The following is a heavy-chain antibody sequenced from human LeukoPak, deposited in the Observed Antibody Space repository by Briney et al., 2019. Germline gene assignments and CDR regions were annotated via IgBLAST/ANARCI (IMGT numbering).Heavy chain of an antibody. CDR3: ARSFSYYYDSSGYYYFDY. V-gene: IGHV4-4*02. D-gene: IGHD3-22*01. Sequence: PSETLSLTCAVSGGSISSSNWWSWVRQPPGKGLEWIGEIYHSGSTNYNPSLKNRVTISVDKSKNQFSLKLSSVTAADTAVYYCARSFSYYYDSSGYYYFDYWGQGTLVTVSS. CDR2: IYHSGST. CDR1: GGSISSSNW. J-gene: IGHJ4*02.